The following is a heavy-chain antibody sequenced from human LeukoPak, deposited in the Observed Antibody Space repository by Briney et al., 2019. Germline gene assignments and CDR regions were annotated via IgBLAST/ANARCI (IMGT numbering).Heavy chain of an antibody. CDR1: GGSISSGGYY. Sequence: SQTLSLTCTVSGGSISSGGYYWSWIRQHPGKGLEWIGYIYYSGSTYYNPSLKSLVTISVDTSKNQFSLKLSSVTAADTAVYYCASFTATVTTHWFDPWGQGTLVTVSS. CDR3: ASFTATVTTHWFDP. V-gene: IGHV4-31*01. J-gene: IGHJ5*02. CDR2: IYYSGST. D-gene: IGHD4-17*01.